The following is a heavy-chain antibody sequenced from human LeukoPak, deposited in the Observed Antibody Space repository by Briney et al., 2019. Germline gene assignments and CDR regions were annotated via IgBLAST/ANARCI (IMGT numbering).Heavy chain of an antibody. CDR1: GYSISSGYY. CDR2: IYHSGST. J-gene: IGHJ4*02. V-gene: IGHV4-38-2*02. CDR3: ARTQLWFGFDY. D-gene: IGHD5-18*01. Sequence: SETLSLTCTVSGYSISSGYYWGWIRRPPGKGLEWIGSIYHSGSTYYNPSLKSRVTISVDTSKNQFSLKLSSVTAADTAVYYCARTQLWFGFDYWGQGTLVTVSS.